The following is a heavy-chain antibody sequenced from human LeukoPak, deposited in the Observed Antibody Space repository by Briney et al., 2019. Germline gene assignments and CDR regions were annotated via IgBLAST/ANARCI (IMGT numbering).Heavy chain of an antibody. V-gene: IGHV4-4*07. CDR2: IYTSGST. J-gene: IGHJ4*02. Sequence: PSETLSLTCTVSGGSISSYYWSWIRQPAGKGLEWIGRIYTSGSTNYNPSLKSRVTMSVDTSKNQFSLKLSSVTAADTAVYYCEREGYYDSSGYSPPDYWGQGTLVTVSS. CDR3: EREGYYDSSGYSPPDY. CDR1: GGSISSYY. D-gene: IGHD3-22*01.